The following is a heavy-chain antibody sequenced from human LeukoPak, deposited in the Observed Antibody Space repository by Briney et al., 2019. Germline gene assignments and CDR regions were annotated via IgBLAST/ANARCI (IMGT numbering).Heavy chain of an antibody. D-gene: IGHD2-2*01. CDR3: AKDPGVVPAHYFDY. Sequence: GGSLRLSCAASGFTVSSNYMNWVRQAPGKGLEWVSATGSTGVSTFYADSVKGRFTVSRDNSKNTLSLQMNSLRAEDTAVYYCAKDPGVVPAHYFDYWGQGILVTVSS. CDR2: TGSTGVST. CDR1: GFTVSSNY. J-gene: IGHJ4*02. V-gene: IGHV3-23*01.